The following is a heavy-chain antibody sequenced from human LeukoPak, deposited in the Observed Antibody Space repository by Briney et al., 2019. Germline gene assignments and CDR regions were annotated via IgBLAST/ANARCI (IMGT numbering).Heavy chain of an antibody. CDR3: ARIPNPREMVTYDY. V-gene: IGHV1-18*01. J-gene: IGHJ4*02. CDR1: GYTFTSYG. D-gene: IGHD5-24*01. CDR2: ISAYNGNT. Sequence: ASVKVSCKASGYTFTSYGISWVRQAPGQGLEWMGWISAYNGNTNYAQKFQGRVTMTTDTSTSTAYMELRSLRSDDTAVYYCARIPNPREMVTYDYWGQGTLVTVSS.